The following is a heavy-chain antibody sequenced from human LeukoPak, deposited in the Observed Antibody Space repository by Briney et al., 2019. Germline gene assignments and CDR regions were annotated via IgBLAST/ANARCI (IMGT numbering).Heavy chain of an antibody. CDR3: ARGYSSITIFGVVFQTPEGFDY. Sequence: GGSLRLSCAASGFTFSSYWMSWVRQAPGKGLEWVANIKQDGSEKYYVDSVKGRFTISRDNAKNSLYLQMNSLRAEDTAVYYCARGYSSITIFGVVFQTPEGFDYWGQGTLVTVSS. CDR1: GFTFSSYW. D-gene: IGHD3-3*01. CDR2: IKQDGSEK. J-gene: IGHJ4*02. V-gene: IGHV3-7*01.